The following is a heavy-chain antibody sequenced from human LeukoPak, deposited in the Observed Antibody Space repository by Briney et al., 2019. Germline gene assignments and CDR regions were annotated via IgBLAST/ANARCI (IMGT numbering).Heavy chain of an antibody. CDR2: IYYSGST. CDR1: GGSISTYY. J-gene: IGHJ6*02. V-gene: IGHV4-59*08. D-gene: IGHD6-19*01. Sequence: SETLSLTCTVSGGSISTYYWSWIRQPPGKGLEWIGYIYYSGSTNYNPSLKSRVTISVDTSKNQFSLKLSSVTAADTAVYYCARHIRGSGTLYYYYYGMDVWGQGTTVTVSS. CDR3: ARHIRGSGTLYYYYYGMDV.